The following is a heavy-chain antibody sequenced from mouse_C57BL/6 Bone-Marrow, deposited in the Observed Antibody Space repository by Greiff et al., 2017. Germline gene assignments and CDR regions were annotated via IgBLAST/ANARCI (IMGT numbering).Heavy chain of an antibody. J-gene: IGHJ2*01. CDR1: GYAFSSYW. Sequence: VQLQESGAELVKPGASVKISCKASGYAFSSYWMNWVRQRPGKSLEWIGQINPGDGDTNYNGKFKGKATLTADKSSSTAYMQLSSLASEDSAVYFCARLSEYAEDYWGQGTTLTVSS. V-gene: IGHV1-80*01. CDR3: ARLSEYAEDY. CDR2: INPGDGDT. D-gene: IGHD5-2*01.